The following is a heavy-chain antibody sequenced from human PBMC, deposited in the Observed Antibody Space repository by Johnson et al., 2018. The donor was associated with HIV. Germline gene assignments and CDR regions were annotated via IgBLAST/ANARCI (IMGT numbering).Heavy chain of an antibody. CDR1: GFTFSSYG. D-gene: IGHD3-16*02. V-gene: IGHV3-30*02. CDR3: STDHPTAPLFVMNAFDI. J-gene: IGHJ3*02. CDR2: IHYDGNNK. Sequence: QMQLVESGGGVVQPGGSLRLSCAASGFTFSSYGMHWVRQAPGKGLEWVAFIHYDGNNKYYADSVKGRFTISRDNAKNTLYLQMNSLKIEDTAVYYCSTDHPTAPLFVMNAFDIWGQGTMVTVSS.